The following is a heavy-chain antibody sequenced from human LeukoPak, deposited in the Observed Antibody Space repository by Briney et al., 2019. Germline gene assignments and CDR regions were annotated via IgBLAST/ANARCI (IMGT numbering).Heavy chain of an antibody. D-gene: IGHD2-2*01. V-gene: IGHV4-39*01. CDR2: IYYSGST. J-gene: IGHJ4*02. CDR3: ARLYIVVVPANNYFDY. CDR1: GGSISSSSYY. Sequence: SETLSLTCTVSGGSISSSSYYWGWLRQPPGKGLEWIGCIYYSGSTYYNPSLKSRVTISVDTSKNQFSLKLSSVTAADTAVYYCARLYIVVVPANNYFDYWGQGTLVTVSS.